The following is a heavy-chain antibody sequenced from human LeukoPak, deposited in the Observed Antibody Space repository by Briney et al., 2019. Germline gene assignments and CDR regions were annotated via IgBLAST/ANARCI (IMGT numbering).Heavy chain of an antibody. D-gene: IGHD6-13*01. V-gene: IGHV4-59*08. CDR3: AVIQAAGT. J-gene: IGHJ5*02. Sequence: PSETLSLTCTVSGGSITGYYWNWIRQPPGKGLEWIGYIYYSGGTYYNPSLESRVTISVDTSKSQFSLKLSSVTAADTAVYYCAVIQAAGTWGQGTLVTVSS. CDR1: GGSITGYY. CDR2: IYYSGGT.